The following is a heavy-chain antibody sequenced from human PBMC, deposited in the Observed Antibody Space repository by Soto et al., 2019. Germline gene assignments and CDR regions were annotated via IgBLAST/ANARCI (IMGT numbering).Heavy chain of an antibody. CDR1: GDSISNSRFY. D-gene: IGHD4-17*01. V-gene: IGHV4-39*07. J-gene: IGHJ5*02. CDR3: TKLPWAGYGGIFDP. CDR2: IYHTGNA. Sequence: SETLSLTCSVSGDSISNSRFYWAWIRQPPGEGLEWIGSIYHTGNANYNPSLKSRVTISVDTSKNQFSLKLSSVTTADTAVYYCTKLPWAGYGGIFDPWGQGTLVTVSS.